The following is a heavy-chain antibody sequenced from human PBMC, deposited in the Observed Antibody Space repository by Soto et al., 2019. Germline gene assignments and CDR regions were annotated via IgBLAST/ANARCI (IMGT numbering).Heavy chain of an antibody. Sequence: EVQLVESGGGLVKPGGSLRLSCAVSGFTFSSYSMNWVRQAPGKGLEWVSSIGSSSSYIYYADSVKGRFTISRDNAKNSLYLQMNSLRAEDTAVYYCASHPRDSSGYWYYFDYWGQGTLVTVSS. V-gene: IGHV3-21*01. CDR1: GFTFSSYS. J-gene: IGHJ4*02. CDR2: IGSSSSYI. CDR3: ASHPRDSSGYWYYFDY. D-gene: IGHD3-22*01.